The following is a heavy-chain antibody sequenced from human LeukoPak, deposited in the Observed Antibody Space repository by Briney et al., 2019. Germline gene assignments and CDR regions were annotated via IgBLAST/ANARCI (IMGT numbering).Heavy chain of an antibody. V-gene: IGHV3-53*01. CDR3: ARGSITGTTWYFDY. Sequence: GGSLRLSCAASGFTVSSNYMSWVRQAPGKGLEWVSVIYSGGSTYYADSVKGRFTISRDNSKNTLYLQMNSLRAEDTAVYYCARGSITGTTWYFDYWGQGTLVTVSS. D-gene: IGHD1-20*01. CDR2: IYSGGST. CDR1: GFTVSSNY. J-gene: IGHJ4*02.